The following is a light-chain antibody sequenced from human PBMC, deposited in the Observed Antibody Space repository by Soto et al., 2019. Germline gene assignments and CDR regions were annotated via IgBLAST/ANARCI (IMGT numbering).Light chain of an antibody. CDR1: QGVSIW. Sequence: DIQMTQSPSTLSASVGDRVTFTCRASQGVSIWLAWYQQKPGKAPKLLISGASTLESGVPSRFSGSGSGTEFTLTISSLQPDDFATYYCQQYKNYLTSGQGT. J-gene: IGKJ1*01. CDR3: QQYKNYLT. CDR2: GAS. V-gene: IGKV1-5*01.